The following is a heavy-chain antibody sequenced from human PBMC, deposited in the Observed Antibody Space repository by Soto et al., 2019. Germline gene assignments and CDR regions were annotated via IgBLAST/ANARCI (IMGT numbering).Heavy chain of an antibody. J-gene: IGHJ6*02. CDR3: AIGYGSGNRYYYGMDV. V-gene: IGHV1-18*01. CDR2: ISAYNGNT. CDR1: GYTFTSYG. Sequence: QVQLVQSGAEVKKPGASVKVSCKASGYTFTSYGISWVRQAPGQGLEWMGWISAYNGNTNYAQKLQGRVTMTTDTSTSTAYMALRSRRSDDTAVYYCAIGYGSGNRYYYGMDVWGQGPTVTVSS. D-gene: IGHD3-10*01.